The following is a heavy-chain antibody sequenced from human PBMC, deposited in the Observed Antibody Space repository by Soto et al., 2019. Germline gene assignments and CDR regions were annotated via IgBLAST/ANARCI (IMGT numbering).Heavy chain of an antibody. Sequence: GGSLRLSCAASGFTFSPYAMSWVRQAPGMGLEWVSGISGDGGSTSYADYVKGRFTISRDNSKNMVYLQMNSLRVEDTAVYYCAKALYGGHDYWGQGTQVTVSS. CDR1: GFTFSPYA. V-gene: IGHV3-23*01. D-gene: IGHD4-17*01. CDR3: AKALYGGHDY. J-gene: IGHJ4*02. CDR2: ISGDGGST.